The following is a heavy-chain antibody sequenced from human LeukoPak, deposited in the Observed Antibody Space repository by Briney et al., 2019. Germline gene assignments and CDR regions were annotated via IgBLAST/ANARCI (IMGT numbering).Heavy chain of an antibody. J-gene: IGHJ4*02. Sequence: PAGSLRLSCVASGFTVSSNYMSWVRQAPGKGLEWLSVFYSGGSTYYADSVNGRFTMSRDNSKNTLYLQMNGLRVEDTAVYYCARVSPFDYWGQGTQVTVSS. V-gene: IGHV3-66*01. CDR1: GFTVSSNY. CDR3: ARVSPFDY. CDR2: FYSGGST.